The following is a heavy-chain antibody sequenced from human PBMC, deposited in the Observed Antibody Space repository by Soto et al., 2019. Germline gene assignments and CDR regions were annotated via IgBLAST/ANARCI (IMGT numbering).Heavy chain of an antibody. V-gene: IGHV3-30*18. D-gene: IGHD2-8*01. Sequence: GGSLRLSCAASGFTFSSYGMHWVRQAPGKGLEWVAVISYDGSNKYYADSVKGRFTISRDNSKNTLYLQMNSLRAEDTAVYYCAKDLGYCTNGVCYPHEYYYYYYSMDVWGKGTTVTV. CDR2: ISYDGSNK. CDR3: AKDLGYCTNGVCYPHEYYYYYYSMDV. CDR1: GFTFSSYG. J-gene: IGHJ6*03.